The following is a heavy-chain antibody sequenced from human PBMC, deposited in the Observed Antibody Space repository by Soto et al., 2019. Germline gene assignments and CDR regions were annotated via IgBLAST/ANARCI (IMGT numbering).Heavy chain of an antibody. Sequence: PSETLSLTCTVSGGSIGGDSWSWIRQSPGKGLDFIGCIYHSGSTNYNPSLKSRVTISMDTSKNQFSLRLSSVTAADTAVYYCARAGIVQVSYAMDVWGQGTTVTVSS. CDR3: ARAGIVQVSYAMDV. J-gene: IGHJ6*02. CDR1: GGSIGGDS. V-gene: IGHV4-59*01. D-gene: IGHD2-8*01. CDR2: IYHSGST.